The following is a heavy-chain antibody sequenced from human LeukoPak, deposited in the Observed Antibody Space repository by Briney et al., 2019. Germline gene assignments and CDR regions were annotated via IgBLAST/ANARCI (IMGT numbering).Heavy chain of an antibody. V-gene: IGHV4-39*07. J-gene: IGHJ6*02. CDR2: MYYSGST. CDR3: ARVPNTKLRFLEWFDYGMDV. CDR1: GDSIRSSSYY. D-gene: IGHD3-3*01. Sequence: PSETLSLTCTVSGDSIRSSSYYWGWIRQPPGKGLEWIGSMYYSGSTYYNPSLKSRVAISVDTSKNQFSLKLSSVTAADTAVYYCARVPNTKLRFLEWFDYGMDVWGQGTTVTVSS.